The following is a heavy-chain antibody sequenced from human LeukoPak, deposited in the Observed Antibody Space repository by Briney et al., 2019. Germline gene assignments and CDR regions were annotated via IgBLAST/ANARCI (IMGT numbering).Heavy chain of an antibody. CDR2: ISYDGSNK. D-gene: IGHD3-16*01. V-gene: IGHV3-30-3*01. CDR1: GFTFSSYA. Sequence: PGGSLRLSCAASGFTFSSYAMSWVRQAPGKGLEWVAVISYDGSNKYYADSVKGRFTISRDNSKNTLYLQMNSLRAEDTAVYYCARDGTYYDYVWGSSEEYYFDYWGQGTLVTVSS. J-gene: IGHJ4*02. CDR3: ARDGTYYDYVWGSSEEYYFDY.